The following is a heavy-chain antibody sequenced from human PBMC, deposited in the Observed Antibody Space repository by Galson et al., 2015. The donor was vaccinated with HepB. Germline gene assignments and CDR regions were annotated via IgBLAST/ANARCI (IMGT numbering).Heavy chain of an antibody. Sequence: SLRLSCAASGFTFSNSYMAWVRQAPGKGLEWFSYISGSSSTIHYADSVKGRFTISRDNAKNTLYLQMNSLRAEDTALYYCAKDEDFDSTGVLDHWGQGTLVVVSS. CDR2: ISGSSSTI. J-gene: IGHJ4*02. V-gene: IGHV3-11*01. CDR3: AKDEDFDSTGVLDH. D-gene: IGHD2-8*02. CDR1: GFTFSNSY.